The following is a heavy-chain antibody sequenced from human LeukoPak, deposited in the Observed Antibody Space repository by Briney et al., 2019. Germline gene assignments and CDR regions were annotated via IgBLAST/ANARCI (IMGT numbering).Heavy chain of an antibody. CDR2: IYHSAST. CDR1: GYSISSGYY. CDR3: AGRNCSGGSCYSGFDY. V-gene: IGHV4-38-2*02. J-gene: IGHJ4*02. Sequence: SETLSLTCTVSGYSISSGYYWGWIRQPPGKGLEWIGSIYHSASTYYNPSLKSRVTISVDTSKNQFSLKLSSVTAADTAVYYCAGRNCSGGSCYSGFDYWGQGTLVTVSS. D-gene: IGHD2-15*01.